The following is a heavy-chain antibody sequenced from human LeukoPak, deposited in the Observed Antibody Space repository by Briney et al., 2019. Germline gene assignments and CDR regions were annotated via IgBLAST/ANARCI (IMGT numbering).Heavy chain of an antibody. CDR1: GGSFSGYY. D-gene: IGHD2-21*02. Sequence: SETLSLTCAVYGGSFSGYYWSWIRQPPGKGLEWIGEINHSGSTNYNPSLKSRVTISVDTSKNQFSLKLSSVTDADTAVYYCARERGQDIVVVTAIPRLDYWGQGTLVTVSS. J-gene: IGHJ4*02. CDR2: INHSGST. V-gene: IGHV4-34*01. CDR3: ARERGQDIVVVTAIPRLDY.